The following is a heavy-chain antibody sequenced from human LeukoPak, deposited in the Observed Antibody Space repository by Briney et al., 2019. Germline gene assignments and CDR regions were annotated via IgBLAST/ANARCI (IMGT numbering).Heavy chain of an antibody. D-gene: IGHD3-10*02. CDR3: AELGITMIGGV. CDR1: GFTFSSYS. V-gene: IGHV3-48*04. Sequence: GGSLRLSCAASGFTFSSYSMNWVRQAPGKGLEWVSYIGSSGSTVYYADSVKGRFTISRDNAKNSLYLQMNSLRAEDTAVYYCAELGITMIGGVWGKGTTVTISS. J-gene: IGHJ6*04. CDR2: IGSSGSTV.